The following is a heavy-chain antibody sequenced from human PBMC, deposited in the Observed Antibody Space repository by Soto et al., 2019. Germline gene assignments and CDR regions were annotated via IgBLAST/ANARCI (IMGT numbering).Heavy chain of an antibody. V-gene: IGHV4-4*02. CDR1: GGSISRSNW. CDR3: ARAYGDYNTHTFDY. Sequence: QVQLQESGPGLVRPSGTLSLTCAVSGGSISRSNWWSWVRQPPGKGLEWIGEIYHSGGTNYNPSLKSRVTMSVDKSTNQFSLNLNSVTAADTAVYYCARAYGDYNTHTFDYWGQGTLVTVSS. D-gene: IGHD4-17*01. J-gene: IGHJ4*02. CDR2: IYHSGGT.